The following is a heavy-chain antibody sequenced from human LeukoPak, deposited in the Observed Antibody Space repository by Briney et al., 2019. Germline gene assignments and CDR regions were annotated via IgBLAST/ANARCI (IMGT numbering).Heavy chain of an antibody. CDR3: ARVSDSGSYFHY. CDR1: GFTFSSYA. D-gene: IGHD1-26*01. V-gene: IGHV3-7*01. CDR2: IKQDESEI. J-gene: IGHJ4*02. Sequence: GGSLRLSCAASGFTFSSYAMSWVRQAPGKGLEWVANIKQDESEIYYVDSVKGRFTISRDNAKNSLYLQMNSLRAEDTAMYYCARVSDSGSYFHYWGQGSLVTVSS.